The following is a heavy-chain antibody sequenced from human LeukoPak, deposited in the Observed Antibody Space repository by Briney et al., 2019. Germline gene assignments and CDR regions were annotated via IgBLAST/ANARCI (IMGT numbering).Heavy chain of an antibody. CDR1: GGTFSSYA. V-gene: IGHV1-2*02. Sequence: ASVKVSCKASGGTFSSYAISWVRQAPGQGPEWMGWINPNSGGPNYAQEFQGRVTMTRDTSISTAYMELSRLRSDDTAVYYCARQPSFDAIDIWGQGTMVTVSS. J-gene: IGHJ3*02. CDR2: INPNSGGP. CDR3: ARQPSFDAIDI. D-gene: IGHD2-2*01.